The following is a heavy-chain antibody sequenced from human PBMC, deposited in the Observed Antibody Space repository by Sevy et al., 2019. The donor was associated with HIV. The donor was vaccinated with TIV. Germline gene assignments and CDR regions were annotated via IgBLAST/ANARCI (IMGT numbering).Heavy chain of an antibody. D-gene: IGHD3-10*01. J-gene: IGHJ4*02. CDR3: ARDYYGSGSYYEFVY. CDR2: IYDGGST. Sequence: SETLSLTCTVSGFSISSDYYWGWIRQPPGKGLEWIGSIYDGGSTYYNPSFTSRVTISIDTPRNQFSLKLSSVTAADTAVYYWARDYYGSGSYYEFVYWGQGTLVTVSS. CDR1: GFSISSDYY. V-gene: IGHV4-38-2*02.